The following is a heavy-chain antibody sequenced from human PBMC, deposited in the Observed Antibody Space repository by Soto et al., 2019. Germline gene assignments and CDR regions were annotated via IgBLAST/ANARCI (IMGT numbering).Heavy chain of an antibody. Sequence: KASETLSLTCTVSGGSISIYYWSWMRQPPGKGLEWIGYIYYSGSTNYNPSLKSRVTISVDTSKNQFSLKLSSVTAADTAVYYCARVLYYDFWSGYGAPFWFDPWCQGTLVTVSS. CDR1: GGSISIYY. CDR3: ARVLYYDFWSGYGAPFWFDP. D-gene: IGHD3-3*01. J-gene: IGHJ5*02. CDR2: IYYSGST. V-gene: IGHV4-59*01.